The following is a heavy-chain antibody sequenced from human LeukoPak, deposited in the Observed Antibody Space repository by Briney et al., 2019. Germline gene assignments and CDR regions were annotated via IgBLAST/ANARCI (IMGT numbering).Heavy chain of an antibody. CDR3: ARVVYYCSGGSCYDGVAHLYGMDV. V-gene: IGHV4-59*01. Sequence: SETLSLTCTVSGGSISSYYWSWIRQPPGKGLEWIGYIYYSGSTNYNPSLKSRVTISVDTSKNQFSLKLSSVTAADTAVYYCARVVYYCSGGSCYDGVAHLYGMDVWGQGTTVTVSS. CDR1: GGSISSYY. D-gene: IGHD2-15*01. CDR2: IYYSGST. J-gene: IGHJ6*02.